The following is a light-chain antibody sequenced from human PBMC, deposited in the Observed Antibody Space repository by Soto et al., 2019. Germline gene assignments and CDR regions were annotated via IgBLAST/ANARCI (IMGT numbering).Light chain of an antibody. CDR2: DAS. Sequence: IQMTEQHKTESASEGDRVTITCLASQSISSWLAWYQQKPGKAPKLLIYDASSLKSGVPSRFSGSGSGTEFTLTIILLQPDDCATYCCQHYNSYPYTFGQGTRLEN. J-gene: IGKJ5*01. V-gene: IGKV1-5*01. CDR3: QHYNSYPYT. CDR1: QSISSW.